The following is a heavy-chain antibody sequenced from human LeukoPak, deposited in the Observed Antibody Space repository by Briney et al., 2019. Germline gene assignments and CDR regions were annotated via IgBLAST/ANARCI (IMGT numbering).Heavy chain of an antibody. CDR3: AKEAPYYFDY. J-gene: IGHJ4*02. V-gene: IGHV4-59*01. CDR2: IYYSGST. CDR1: GDSISSYY. Sequence: PSETLSLTCTVSGDSISSYYWSWIRQSPGKALEWIGNIYYSGSTNYNPSLKSRVTISVDTSKNQFSLKLSSVTAADTAVYYCAKEAPYYFDYWGQGTLVTVSS.